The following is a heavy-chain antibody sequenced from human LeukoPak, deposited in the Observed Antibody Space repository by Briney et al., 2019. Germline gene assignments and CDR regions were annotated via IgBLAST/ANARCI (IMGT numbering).Heavy chain of an antibody. CDR1: GFTFSSFA. J-gene: IGHJ4*02. V-gene: IGHV3-23*01. D-gene: IGHD6-19*01. CDR3: AQASTGWYRYY. Sequence: PGGSLRLSCAASGFTFSSFAMTWVRQPPGKGLEWVSAICGGGGAKYYADSEKGRFAISRENSNSTLYLQMTSLRAEDTAVYYCAQASTGWYRYYWGQGTLVSVSS. CDR2: ICGGGGAK.